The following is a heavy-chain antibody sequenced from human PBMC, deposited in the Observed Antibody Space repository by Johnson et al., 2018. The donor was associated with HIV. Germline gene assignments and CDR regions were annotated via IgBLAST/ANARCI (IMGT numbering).Heavy chain of an antibody. CDR3: ARDQPPGYCSGGSCYSGAFDI. Sequence: VQLVESGGGLVQPGGSLRLSCAASGFTFSSYWMGWVRQAPGTGLEWVANIKQDGSEKSYVDSVQGRFTISRDNAKNSLYLQMNSLRAEDTAVYYCARDQPPGYCSGGSCYSGAFDIWGRGTMVTVSS. CDR1: GFTFSSYW. V-gene: IGHV3-7*01. J-gene: IGHJ3*02. CDR2: IKQDGSEK. D-gene: IGHD2-15*01.